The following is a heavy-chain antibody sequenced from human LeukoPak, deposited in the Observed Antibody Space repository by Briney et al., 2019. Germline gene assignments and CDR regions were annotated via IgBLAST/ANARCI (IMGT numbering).Heavy chain of an antibody. V-gene: IGHV4-4*02. CDR2: IYHSGST. CDR3: AREGDSSGYLMSDY. J-gene: IGHJ4*02. D-gene: IGHD3-22*01. Sequence: SETLSLTCAVSGGSISSSNWWSWVRQPPGKGLEWIGEIYHSGSTNYNPSLKSRVTISVDKSKNQFSLKLSSVTAADTAVYYCAREGDSSGYLMSDYWGQGTLVTVSS. CDR1: GGSISSSNW.